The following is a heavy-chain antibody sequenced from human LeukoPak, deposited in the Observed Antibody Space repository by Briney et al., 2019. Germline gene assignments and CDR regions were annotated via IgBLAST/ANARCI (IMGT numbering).Heavy chain of an antibody. D-gene: IGHD1-1*01. CDR1: GYTFTGYY. V-gene: IGHV1-2*02. CDR3: ARVKKLERGTVTFDY. Sequence: ASVEVSCKASGYTFTGYYMHWVRQAPGQGLEWMGWINPNSGGTNYAQKFQGRVTMTRDTSISTAYMELSRLRSDDTAVYYCARVKKLERGTVTFDYWGQGTLVTVSS. CDR2: INPNSGGT. J-gene: IGHJ4*02.